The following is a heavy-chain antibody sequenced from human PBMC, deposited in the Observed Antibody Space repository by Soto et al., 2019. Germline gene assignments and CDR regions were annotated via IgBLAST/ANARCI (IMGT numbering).Heavy chain of an antibody. CDR1: GFTFSSYA. V-gene: IGHV3-30-3*01. CDR2: ISYDGSNK. D-gene: IGHD3-22*01. J-gene: IGHJ4*02. CDR3: AREYYDSSGHYYFDY. Sequence: PGGSLRLSCAASGFTFSSYAMHWVRQAPGKGLEWVAVISYDGSNKYYADSVKGRFTISRDNSKNTLYLQMNSLRAEDTAVYYCAREYYDSSGHYYFDYWGQGTLVTVSS.